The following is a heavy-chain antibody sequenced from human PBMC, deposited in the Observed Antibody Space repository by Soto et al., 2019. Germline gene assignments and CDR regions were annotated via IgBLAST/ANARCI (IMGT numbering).Heavy chain of an antibody. CDR1: GYSFTRYG. D-gene: IGHD3-16*01. J-gene: IGHJ6*02. V-gene: IGHV1-18*01. CDR3: ARMGDVPYYYYGLDV. Sequence: QVQLVQSGAEVKKPGASVKVSCKASGYSFTRYGISWVRQAPGQGLEWMGWISGYNANTNYPENLQGRVTMTTDTSTSTAYMEVRNLISDDTAVYYCARMGDVPYYYYGLDVWGQRTTVTVSS. CDR2: ISGYNANT.